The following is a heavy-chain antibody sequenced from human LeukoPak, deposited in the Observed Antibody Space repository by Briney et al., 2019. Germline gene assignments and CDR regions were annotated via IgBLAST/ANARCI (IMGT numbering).Heavy chain of an antibody. CDR2: IYHSGTT. CDR1: GDSISSHY. V-gene: IGHV4-59*11. J-gene: IGHJ4*02. Sequence: SETLSLTCTVSGDSISSHYWSWIRQPPGKGLEWIGYIYHSGTTNYNPSLKSRVTISADTSKNQFSLKVSSVTAADTAVYYCARGGVTPDYWGQGTLVTVSS. CDR3: ARGGVTPDY. D-gene: IGHD1-14*01.